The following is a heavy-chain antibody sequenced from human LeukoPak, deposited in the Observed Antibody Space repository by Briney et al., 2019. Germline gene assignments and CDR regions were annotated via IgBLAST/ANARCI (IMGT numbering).Heavy chain of an antibody. D-gene: IGHD1-1*01. V-gene: IGHV3-33*01. Sequence: GGSLRLSCAASGFTFSSYGMHWVRQAPGKGLEWVAVIWYDGSNKYYADPVKGRFTISRDNSKNTLYLQMNSLRAEDTAVYYCARDPKLESLDYWGQGTLVTVSS. J-gene: IGHJ4*02. CDR2: IWYDGSNK. CDR1: GFTFSSYG. CDR3: ARDPKLESLDY.